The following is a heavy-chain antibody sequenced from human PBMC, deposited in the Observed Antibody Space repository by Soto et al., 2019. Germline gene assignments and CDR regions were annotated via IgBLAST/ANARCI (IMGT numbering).Heavy chain of an antibody. V-gene: IGHV4-4*07. J-gene: IGHJ4*02. CDR1: GGSIGSYH. Sequence: QVQLQESGPGLVKPSETLSLTCTVSGGSIGSYHWSWIRQPAGKGLEWIGRFYISGSTNYNPSLTSRVTMSVDTSKNQFSLKLSYVSAADTAVYYCARSGARDSWLADYWGQGTLVTVSS. D-gene: IGHD6-19*01. CDR3: ARSGARDSWLADY. CDR2: FYISGST.